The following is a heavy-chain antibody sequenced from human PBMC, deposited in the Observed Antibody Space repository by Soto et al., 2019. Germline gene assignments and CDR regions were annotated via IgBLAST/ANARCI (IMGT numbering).Heavy chain of an antibody. D-gene: IGHD6-13*01. CDR2: VYSSEST. CDR3: ARYRREAVAGYTLDN. Sequence: PSETLSLTCTVSGGSISSNYWTWIRQPPGKGLEWIGYVYSSESTNYNPSRKSRVTISEDTSKSQFSLKVNSMTAADTAVYYCARYRREAVAGYTLDNWGQGILVTVSS. V-gene: IGHV4-59*01. CDR1: GGSISSNY. J-gene: IGHJ4*02.